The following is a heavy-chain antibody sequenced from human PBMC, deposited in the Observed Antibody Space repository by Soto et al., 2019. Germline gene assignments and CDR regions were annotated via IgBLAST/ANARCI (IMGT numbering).Heavy chain of an antibody. Sequence: ASVKVSCTASGYTFTRYTMHWLRQAPGQRLEWMGWINAANGQTKYSQKFQGRLTITRDTSASITYMELSSLRSEDTAVYSCVRDLYYYDKSGQHDWGQGPQGAVSS. CDR1: GYTFTRYT. D-gene: IGHD3-22*01. CDR2: INAANGQT. J-gene: IGHJ4*02. V-gene: IGHV1-3*01. CDR3: VRDLYYYDKSGQHD.